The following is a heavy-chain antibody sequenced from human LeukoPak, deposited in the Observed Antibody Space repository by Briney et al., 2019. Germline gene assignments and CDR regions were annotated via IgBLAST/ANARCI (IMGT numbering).Heavy chain of an antibody. Sequence: ASVKVSCKASGYTFSGYYVHWVRRAPGQGLEWMGWLSPKSGATKYAQKFQGRVTLTRDLSLSTAYMELNSLTSDDTAVYYCARDTYGGSYFPLPYWGQGALVTVSS. V-gene: IGHV1-2*02. CDR1: GYTFSGYY. J-gene: IGHJ4*02. D-gene: IGHD1-26*01. CDR3: ARDTYGGSYFPLPY. CDR2: LSPKSGAT.